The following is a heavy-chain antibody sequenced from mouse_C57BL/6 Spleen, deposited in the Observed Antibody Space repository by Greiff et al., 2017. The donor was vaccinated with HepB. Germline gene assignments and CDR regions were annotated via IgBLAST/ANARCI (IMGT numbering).Heavy chain of an antibody. CDR2: INPNNGGT. CDR3: ARCTQGYFDV. V-gene: IGHV1-26*01. Sequence: EVQLQQSGPELVKPGASVKISCKASGYTFTDYYMNWVKQSHGKSLEWIGDINPNNGGTSYNQKFKGKATLTVDKSSSTAYMELRSLTSEDSAVYYCARCTQGYFDVWGTGTTVTVSS. CDR1: GYTFTDYY. J-gene: IGHJ1*03.